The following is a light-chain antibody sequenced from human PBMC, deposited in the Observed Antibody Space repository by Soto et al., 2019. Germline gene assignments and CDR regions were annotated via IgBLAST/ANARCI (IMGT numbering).Light chain of an antibody. J-gene: IGKJ4*01. CDR1: QSVSTD. CDR2: GAS. V-gene: IGKV3-15*01. CDR3: QQYKYWPPNLT. Sequence: EIVMTQSPATLSVSPGERATLSCRASQSVSTDLAWYEQKPGQAPRLLIYGASTRATGIPGRFSGSGSGTEFTLTLSSLPSQDSAVYSCQQYKYWPPNLTFGGGTKVEIK.